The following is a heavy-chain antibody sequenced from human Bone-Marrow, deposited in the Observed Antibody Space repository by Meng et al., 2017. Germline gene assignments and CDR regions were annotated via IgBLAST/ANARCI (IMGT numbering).Heavy chain of an antibody. CDR2: ISAYNGNT. CDR3: ARASDILTGYFLDY. Sequence: ASVKVSCKASGYTFTSYGISWVRQAPGQGLEWMGWISAYNGNTNYAQKLQGRVTMTTDTSTSTAYMELSSLRSEDTAVYYCARASDILTGYFLDYWARGTLVTVS. CDR1: GYTFTSYG. J-gene: IGHJ4*02. D-gene: IGHD3-9*01. V-gene: IGHV1-18*01.